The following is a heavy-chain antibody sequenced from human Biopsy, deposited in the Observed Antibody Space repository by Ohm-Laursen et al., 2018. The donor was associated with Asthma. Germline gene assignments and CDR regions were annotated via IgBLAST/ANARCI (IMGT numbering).Heavy chain of an antibody. V-gene: IGHV3-30*06. J-gene: IGHJ3*02. CDR2: ISKDASTQ. D-gene: IGHD1-1*01. CDR3: VRDGTDDAFDI. Sequence: RSLSLSCAASGFSFSNFAIHWVRQAPGKGLEWVGVISKDASTQDYADSVKGRFTMARDNSKNTLDLQMNSLREEDTAVYYCVRDGTDDAFDIWGQGTVVSVSS. CDR1: GFSFSNFA.